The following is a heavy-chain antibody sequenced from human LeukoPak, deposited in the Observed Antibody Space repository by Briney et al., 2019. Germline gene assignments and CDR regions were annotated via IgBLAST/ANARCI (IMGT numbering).Heavy chain of an antibody. CDR2: VYSDGST. Sequence: GGSLRLSCAASGFTVSSNYMNWVRQAPGKGLEWVSLVYSDGSTNYADSVKGRFTISRDNSKNTLFLQMNSLRDEDTAVYYCAGGRLRANFDYWGQGTLVTVSS. CDR3: AGGRLRANFDY. D-gene: IGHD6-25*01. CDR1: GFTVSSNY. V-gene: IGHV3-66*01. J-gene: IGHJ4*02.